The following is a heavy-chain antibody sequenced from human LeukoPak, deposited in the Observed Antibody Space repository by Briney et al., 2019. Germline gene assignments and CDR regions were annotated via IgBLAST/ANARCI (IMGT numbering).Heavy chain of an antibody. CDR2: IYSGGST. V-gene: IGHV3-53*01. J-gene: IGHJ3*02. D-gene: IGHD6-19*01. CDR1: GFTVSNNS. CDR3: ARSRLDAFDI. Sequence: PGGSLRLSCAASGFTVSNNSMSWVRQAPGKGLEWVSVIYSGGSTSYADFVKCRFTISRDNSKNTLFLQMNSLRAEDTAVFYCARSRLDAFDIWGQGTLVTVSS.